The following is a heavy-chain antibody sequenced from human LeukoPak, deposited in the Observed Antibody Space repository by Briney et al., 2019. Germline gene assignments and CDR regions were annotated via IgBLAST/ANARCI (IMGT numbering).Heavy chain of an antibody. V-gene: IGHV4-61*02. CDR3: ASSEVAGFYWYFDL. D-gene: IGHD6-19*01. CDR1: GGSISSGSYY. CDR2: IYTSGST. Sequence: SETLSLTCTVSGGSISSGSYYWSWIRQPAGKGLEWIGRIYTSGSTNYNPSLKSRVTISVDTSKNQFSLKLSSVTAADTAVYYCASSEVAGFYWYFDLWGRGTLVTVSS. J-gene: IGHJ2*01.